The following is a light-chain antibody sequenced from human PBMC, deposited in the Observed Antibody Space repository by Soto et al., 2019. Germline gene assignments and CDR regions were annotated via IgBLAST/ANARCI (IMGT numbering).Light chain of an antibody. J-gene: IGKJ5*01. CDR3: QQYASSPIT. Sequence: EIVLTQSPGTLSLSPGESATLSCRASQSVTSTYLAWYPQKPGQAPRLLIYGASSRATGIPDRFSGSGSGTDFTLTISRLEPEDFAVYDCQQYASSPITFGQGTRLEIK. CDR1: QSVTSTY. V-gene: IGKV3-20*01. CDR2: GAS.